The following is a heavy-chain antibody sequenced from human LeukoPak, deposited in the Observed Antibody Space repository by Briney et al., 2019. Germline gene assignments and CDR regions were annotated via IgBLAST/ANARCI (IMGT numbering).Heavy chain of an antibody. V-gene: IGHV1-69*05. CDR3: ARMATGHYFDY. CDR2: IIPIFGAA. J-gene: IGHJ4*02. CDR1: GGTFSSYA. Sequence: ASVTVSCKASGGTFSSYAISWVRQAPGRGLEWMGGIIPIFGAANYAQNFQGRVTITTDESTDTAYMELSSLRSEDTAVYFCARMATGHYFDYWGQGTLVTVSS. D-gene: IGHD1-1*01.